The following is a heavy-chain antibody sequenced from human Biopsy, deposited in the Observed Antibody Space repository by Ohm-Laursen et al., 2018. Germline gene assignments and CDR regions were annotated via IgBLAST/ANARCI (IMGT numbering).Heavy chain of an antibody. CDR1: GYAFIGSY. J-gene: IGHJ6*02. Sequence: SVKVSCKPSGYAFIGSYIHWVRQAPGQGLEWMGVISPSGATTSFSQKFQGRITMTRDTSTGTVYMDLNSLGSEDTAVYYCARAGVGSDGTDSYYYGMDVWGPGTTVTVSS. V-gene: IGHV1-46*01. CDR3: ARAGVGSDGTDSYYYGMDV. CDR2: ISPSGATT. D-gene: IGHD5-24*01.